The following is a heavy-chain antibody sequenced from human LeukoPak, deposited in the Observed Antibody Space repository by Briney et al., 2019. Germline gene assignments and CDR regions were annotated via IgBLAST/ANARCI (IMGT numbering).Heavy chain of an antibody. J-gene: IGHJ6*02. V-gene: IGHV6-1*01. CDR1: GDSVSTNSAT. CDR2: TYYKSKWYD. D-gene: IGHD3-10*01. Sequence: SQTLSLTCTISGDSVSTNSATWNWIRQSPSRGLEWLGRTYYKSKWYDDYAFFVRGRISISPDTSTNRFSLRLNSVTPDDTGVYYCSRDRVSLIRGIVVSNSGMDVWGQGTTVIVSS. CDR3: SRDRVSLIRGIVVSNSGMDV.